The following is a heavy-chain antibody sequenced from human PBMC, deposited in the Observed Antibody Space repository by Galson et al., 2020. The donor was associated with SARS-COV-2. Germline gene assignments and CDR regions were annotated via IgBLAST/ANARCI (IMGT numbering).Heavy chain of an antibody. CDR3: ARGSSLAVPAAAPPYYYYYYYMDV. CDR2: IGTAGDT. D-gene: IGHD2-2*01. J-gene: IGHJ6*03. Sequence: GGSLRLSCAASGFTFSSYDMHWVRQATGKGLEWVSAIGTAGDTYYPGSVKGRFTISRENAKNSLYLQMNSLRAGDTAVYYCARGSSLAVPAAAPPYYYYYYYMDVWGKGTTVTVSS. V-gene: IGHV3-13*01. CDR1: GFTFSSYD.